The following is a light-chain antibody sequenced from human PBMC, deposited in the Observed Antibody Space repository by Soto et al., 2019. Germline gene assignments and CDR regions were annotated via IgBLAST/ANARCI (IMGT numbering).Light chain of an antibody. V-gene: IGKV3-11*01. CDR2: DSS. CDR3: LQRSAWPWT. Sequence: EIVLTQSPATLSLSPGERATLSCRASQSITGYLAWYQQESGQAPRLLIYDSSNRATGIPARFSGSGSGTDFTLTISSLEPEDFAVYYCLQRSAWPWTFGQGTKVEI. J-gene: IGKJ1*01. CDR1: QSITGY.